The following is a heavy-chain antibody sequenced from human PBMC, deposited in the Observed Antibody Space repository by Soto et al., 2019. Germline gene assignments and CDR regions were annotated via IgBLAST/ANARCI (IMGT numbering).Heavy chain of an antibody. CDR1: GFSLSNARMG. Sequence: VTLKASGPLLVKPTETLTLTCTVSGFSLSNARMGVSWIRQPPGKALEWLAHIFSNDEKSYSTSLQSRLTILKYTSKSQMGLTMTNMDPVDTATYYCARMLAIAARYDAFDIWGQGTMVTVSS. V-gene: IGHV2-26*01. D-gene: IGHD6-6*01. CDR2: IFSNDEK. CDR3: ARMLAIAARYDAFDI. J-gene: IGHJ3*02.